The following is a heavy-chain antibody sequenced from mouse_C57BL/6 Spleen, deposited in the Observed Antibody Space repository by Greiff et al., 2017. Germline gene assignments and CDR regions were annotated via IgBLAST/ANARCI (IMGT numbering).Heavy chain of an antibody. Sequence: QVQLQQPGAELVRPGAEVKLHGKVQGDTGTRDGMHWVKQRPGQGLEGIGEIDPSDSYTNYNQKFKGKSTLTVDKSSSTAYMQLSSLTSEDSPVYYCARNGVDYWGQGTTLT. CDR1: GDTGTRDG. CDR2: IDPSDSYT. J-gene: IGHJ2*01. CDR3: ARNGVDY. V-gene: IGHV1-69*01.